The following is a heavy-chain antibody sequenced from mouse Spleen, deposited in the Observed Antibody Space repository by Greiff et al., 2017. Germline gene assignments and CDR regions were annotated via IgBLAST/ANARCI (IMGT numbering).Heavy chain of an antibody. CDR3: AIFHWAYAIDY. V-gene: IGHV1-42*01. J-gene: IGHJ4*01. D-gene: IGHD4-1*01. CDR1: GYSFTGYY. Sequence: VQLKQSGPELVKPGASVKISCKASGYSFTGYYMNWVKHSPEKSLEWIGKFNPSTGGTNYNQKFKAKATLTVDKSSSTAYMQLKSLTSEDSAVYYCAIFHWAYAIDYWGQGTSVPVSS. CDR2: FNPSTGGT.